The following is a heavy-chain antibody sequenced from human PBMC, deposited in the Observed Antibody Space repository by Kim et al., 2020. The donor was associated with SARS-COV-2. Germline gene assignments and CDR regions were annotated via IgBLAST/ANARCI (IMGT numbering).Heavy chain of an antibody. CDR2: IYYSGST. Sequence: SETLSLTCTVSGGSISGYYWNWIRQSPGKELEWIGYIYYSGSTISNPSLKSRVTISVDTSKNQFSLKLSSVTAADTAVYYCARAQAPTGRWFFDFWGQGTLVTVSS. CDR1: GGSISGYY. D-gene: IGHD6-13*01. V-gene: IGHV4-59*01. J-gene: IGHJ4*02. CDR3: ARAQAPTGRWFFDF.